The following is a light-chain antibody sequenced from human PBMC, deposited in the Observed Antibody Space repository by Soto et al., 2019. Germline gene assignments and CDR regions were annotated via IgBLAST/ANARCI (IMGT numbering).Light chain of an antibody. CDR3: FQDTHWPGT. CDR1: QSLVKSDGNTY. V-gene: IGKV2-30*01. CDR2: KVS. Sequence: DVVMTQSPLSLPVTLGQPASISCRSSQSLVKSDGNTYLNWFHQRTGQSPRRLIYKVSNRDSGVPDRFSGSGSDTDFTLKISRVEAEDVGVYYCFQDTHWPGTFGQGTKLEIK. J-gene: IGKJ2*01.